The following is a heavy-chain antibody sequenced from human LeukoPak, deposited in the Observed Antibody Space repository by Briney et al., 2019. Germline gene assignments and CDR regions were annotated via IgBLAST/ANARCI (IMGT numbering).Heavy chain of an antibody. V-gene: IGHV1-69*13. J-gene: IGHJ4*02. Sequence: SVKVSCKASGGTFSSYAISWVRQAPGQVLEWMGGIIPIFGTANYAQKFQGRVTTAADESTSTAYMELSSLRSEDTAVYYCARDFYSSGWYDYWGQGTLVTVSS. CDR2: IIPIFGTA. D-gene: IGHD6-19*01. CDR3: ARDFYSSGWYDY. CDR1: GGTFSSYA.